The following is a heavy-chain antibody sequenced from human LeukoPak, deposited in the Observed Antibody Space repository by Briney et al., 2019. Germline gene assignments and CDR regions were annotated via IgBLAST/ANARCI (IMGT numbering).Heavy chain of an antibody. CDR2: INPSGAST. CDR3: ARDLPLVGAPYFDY. V-gene: IGHV1-46*01. J-gene: IGHJ4*02. CDR1: GYIFSSYR. D-gene: IGHD1-26*01. Sequence: ASVKVSCKASGYIFSSYRIHWVRQAPGQGLEWMGIINPSGASTTYAQKFQGRVTMTRDTSTSTVYMELSSLRSEDTAVYYCARDLPLVGAPYFDYWGQGTLVTVSS.